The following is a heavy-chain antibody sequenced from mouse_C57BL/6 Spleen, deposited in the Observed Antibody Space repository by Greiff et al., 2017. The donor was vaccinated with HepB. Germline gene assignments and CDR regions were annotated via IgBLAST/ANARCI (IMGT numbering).Heavy chain of an antibody. Sequence: QVQLQQPGAELVKPGASVKMSCKASGYTFTSYWITWVKQRPGQGLEWIGDIYPGSGSTNYNEKFKSKATLTVDTSASTAYMQLSSLTSEDSAVYYCARSGTTVDWYFDVWGTGTTVTVSS. D-gene: IGHD1-1*01. V-gene: IGHV1-55*01. CDR3: ARSGTTVDWYFDV. CDR2: IYPGSGST. J-gene: IGHJ1*03. CDR1: GYTFTSYW.